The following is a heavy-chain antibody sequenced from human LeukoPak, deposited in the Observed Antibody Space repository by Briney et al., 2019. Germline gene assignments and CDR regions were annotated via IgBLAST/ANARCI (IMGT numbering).Heavy chain of an antibody. CDR3: AKGDGEIPDNWFDP. CDR1: GFTFSRYA. V-gene: IGHV3-23*01. CDR2: ISGSGGST. J-gene: IGHJ5*02. Sequence: AGSLRLSCAASGFTFSRYAMTWVRQAPGKGLEWVSAISGSGGSTYYADSVKGRFIISRDNSKNTVFLQMNSLRAEDTAVYYCAKGDGEIPDNWFDPWGQGTLVTVSS. D-gene: IGHD4-17*01.